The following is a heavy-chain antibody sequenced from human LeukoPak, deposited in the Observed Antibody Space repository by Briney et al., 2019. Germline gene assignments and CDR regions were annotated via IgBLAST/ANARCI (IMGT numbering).Heavy chain of an antibody. CDR2: ISYDGSNK. CDR3: AKDRSPPRRGYSYGYPDY. CDR1: GFTFSSYG. Sequence: PGRSLRLSCAASGFTFSSYGMHWVRQAPGKGLERVAVISYDGSNKYYADSVKGRFTISRDNSKNTLYLQMNSLRAEDTAVYYCAKDRSPPRRGYSYGYPDYWGQGTLVTVSS. J-gene: IGHJ4*02. D-gene: IGHD5-18*01. V-gene: IGHV3-30*18.